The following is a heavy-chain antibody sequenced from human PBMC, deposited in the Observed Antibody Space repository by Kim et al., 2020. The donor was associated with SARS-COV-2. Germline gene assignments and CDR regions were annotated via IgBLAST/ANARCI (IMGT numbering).Heavy chain of an antibody. Sequence: DYAAPVKGRFTISRDGSKNTLYLQMNSLKTEDTAVYYCTTGSQQLVLHYWGQGTLVTVSS. CDR3: TTGSQQLVLHY. J-gene: IGHJ4*02. D-gene: IGHD6-13*01. V-gene: IGHV3-15*01.